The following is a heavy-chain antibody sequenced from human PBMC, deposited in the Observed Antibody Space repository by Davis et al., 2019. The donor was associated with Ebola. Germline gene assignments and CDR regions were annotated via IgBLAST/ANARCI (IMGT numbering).Heavy chain of an antibody. CDR3: AKDGTHSRDEFWSGHYISDYYYGMDI. CDR2: ISYDGSNK. J-gene: IGHJ6*02. V-gene: IGHV3-30-3*01. Sequence: GESLKISCAASGFTFSSYAMHWVRQAPGKGLEWVAVISYDGSNKYYADSVKGRFSISRDNSKNTLYLQMNSLRAEDTAVYYYAKDGTHSRDEFWSGHYISDYYYGMDIWGQGTTVTVSS. CDR1: GFTFSSYA. D-gene: IGHD3-3*01.